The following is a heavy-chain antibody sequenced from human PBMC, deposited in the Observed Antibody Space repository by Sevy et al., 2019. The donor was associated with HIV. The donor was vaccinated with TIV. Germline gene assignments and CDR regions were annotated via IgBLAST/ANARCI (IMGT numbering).Heavy chain of an antibody. CDR3: ATDRLGRSYFPSADY. V-gene: IGHV1-18*01. Sequence: ASVKVSCKASGYTFTSYGISWVRQAPGQGLEWMGGISAYNGNTNYAQKLQGRVNMTTDTSTSTAYMELRSLRSDETAVYYWATDRLGRSYFPSADYWGQGTLVTVSS. J-gene: IGHJ4*02. D-gene: IGHD1-26*01. CDR1: GYTFTSYG. CDR2: ISAYNGNT.